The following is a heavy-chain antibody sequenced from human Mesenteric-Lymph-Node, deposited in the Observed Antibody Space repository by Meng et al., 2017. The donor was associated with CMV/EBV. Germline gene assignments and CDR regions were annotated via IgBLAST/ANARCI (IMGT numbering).Heavy chain of an antibody. V-gene: IGHV3-23*01. Sequence: GESLKISCAASGFTFRSYAMSWVRQAPGKGLEWVSVISGSGDKTWYADSVKGWFTISRDNSKNTLYLQMNNLRVEDTAIYYCAKEKVGYGSYYLFQHWGQGTLVTVSS. D-gene: IGHD1-26*01. CDR3: AKEKVGYGSYYLFQH. CDR2: ISGSGDKT. CDR1: GFTFRSYA. J-gene: IGHJ1*01.